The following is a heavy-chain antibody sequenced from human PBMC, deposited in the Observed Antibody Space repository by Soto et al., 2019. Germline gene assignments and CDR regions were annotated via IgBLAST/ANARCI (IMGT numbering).Heavy chain of an antibody. CDR3: ARLRTIFGVVTTYGMDV. V-gene: IGHV4-39*01. J-gene: IGHJ6*02. Sequence: SETLSLTCNVSGDSISSSSYYWGWIRQPPGKGLEWIGSIYYSGSTYYNPSLKSRVTISVDTSKNQFSLKLSSVTAADTAVYYCARLRTIFGVVTTYGMDVWGQGTTVTVSS. CDR1: GDSISSSSYY. CDR2: IYYSGST. D-gene: IGHD3-3*01.